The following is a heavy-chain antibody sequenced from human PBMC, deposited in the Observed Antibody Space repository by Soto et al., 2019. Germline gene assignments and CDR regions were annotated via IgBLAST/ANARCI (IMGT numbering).Heavy chain of an antibody. CDR1: GASINRKTFY. V-gene: IGHV4-39*01. J-gene: IGHJ5*02. CDR2: IYYSGST. CDR3: ARHGGNYWYENWFDP. Sequence: SGTLAITCTVSGASINRKTFYWGWIHQPPGKGLEWIGSIYYSGSTYYNPSLTSRITTSVDTSKNQFSLKLSSVTAADTAVYYCARHGGNYWYENWFDPWGQGTLVTVSS. D-gene: IGHD1-26*01.